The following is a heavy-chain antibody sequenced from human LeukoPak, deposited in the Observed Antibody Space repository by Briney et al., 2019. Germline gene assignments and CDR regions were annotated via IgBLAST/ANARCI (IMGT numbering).Heavy chain of an antibody. Sequence: SETLSLTCTVPGGSINSYYWSWIRQPAGKGLEWIGRIYTSGSTNYNPSLKRVDTSKNQFSLRLSSVTAADTAVYYCARVSSRRLPPTYSYDRRNYFDYWGQGTLVTVSS. J-gene: IGHJ4*02. CDR1: GGSINSYY. CDR3: ARVSSRRLPPTYSYDRRNYFDY. CDR2: IYTSGST. V-gene: IGHV4-4*07. D-gene: IGHD3-22*01.